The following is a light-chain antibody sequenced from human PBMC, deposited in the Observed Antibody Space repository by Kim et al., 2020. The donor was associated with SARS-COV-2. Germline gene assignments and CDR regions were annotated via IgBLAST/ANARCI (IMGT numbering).Light chain of an antibody. CDR2: GNS. J-gene: IGLJ1*01. CDR3: QSHDSSLSGYV. CDR1: SSNIGAGYD. V-gene: IGLV1-40*01. Sequence: RVTISCTGSSSNIGAGYDVHWYQQLPGTAPKLLIYGNSNRPSGVPDRFSGSKSGTSASLAITGLQAEDEADYYCQSHDSSLSGYVFGTGTKVTVL.